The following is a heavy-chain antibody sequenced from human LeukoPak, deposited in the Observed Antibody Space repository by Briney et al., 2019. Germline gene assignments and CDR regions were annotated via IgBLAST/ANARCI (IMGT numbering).Heavy chain of an antibody. CDR3: AYGPGSQNAGELDY. CDR1: GGTFSSYA. Sequence: SVKVSCKASGGTFSSYAISWVRQAPGQGLEWMGGIIPIFGTANYAQKFQGRVTITADESTSTAYMELSSLRSEDTAVYYCAYGPGSQNAGELDYWGQGTLVTVSS. D-gene: IGHD3-10*01. J-gene: IGHJ4*02. CDR2: IIPIFGTA. V-gene: IGHV1-69*01.